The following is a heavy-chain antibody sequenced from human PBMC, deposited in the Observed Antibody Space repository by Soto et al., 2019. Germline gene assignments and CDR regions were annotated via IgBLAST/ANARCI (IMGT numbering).Heavy chain of an antibody. D-gene: IGHD3-22*01. V-gene: IGHV3-33*01. CDR2: IWSDGSNK. CDR1: GFTFSTYG. J-gene: IGHJ4*02. CDR3: ARTVSSGPRLVDY. Sequence: GGSLRLSCAASGFTFSTYGMHWVRQAPGKGLEWVALIWSDGSNKYYADSVKGRFTISRDNSKKTLYLQMNSLRSEDTAVYYCARTVSSGPRLVDYWGQGTLVTVSS.